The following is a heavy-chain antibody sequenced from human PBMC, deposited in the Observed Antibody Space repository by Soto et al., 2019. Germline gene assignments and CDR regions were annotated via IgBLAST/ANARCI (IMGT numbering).Heavy chain of an antibody. J-gene: IGHJ5*01. CDR2: MSPKTANT. V-gene: IGHV1-8*01. CDR1: GYTFPSYD. CDR3: TGGPPNWGFDS. Sequence: ASVKVSCKASGYTFPSYDINWVRQTAGQGLEWMGWMSPKTANTGYAQKFQGRVTMTRSTSISTAYMELSSLTSEGTAVYYCTGGPPNWGFDSWGQGTPVTVSS. D-gene: IGHD7-27*01.